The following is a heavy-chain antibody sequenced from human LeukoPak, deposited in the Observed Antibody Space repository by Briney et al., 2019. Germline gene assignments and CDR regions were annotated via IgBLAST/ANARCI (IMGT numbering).Heavy chain of an antibody. CDR2: IKSDGSST. Sequence: GGSLRLSCAASGFTFSSYWMHWVRQAPGKGLVWVSRIKSDGSSTYYADSVKGRFTISRDNAKNTLYLQMNSLRAEDTAVYYCARGGAAAGIHNCFDPWGQGTLVTVSS. CDR3: ARGGAAAGIHNCFDP. V-gene: IGHV3-74*01. D-gene: IGHD6-13*01. CDR1: GFTFSSYW. J-gene: IGHJ5*02.